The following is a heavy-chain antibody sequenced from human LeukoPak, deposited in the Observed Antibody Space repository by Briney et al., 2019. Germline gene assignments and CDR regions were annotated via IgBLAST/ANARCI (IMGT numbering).Heavy chain of an antibody. V-gene: IGHV1-2*02. CDR2: INPNSGGT. D-gene: IGHD2-2*01. J-gene: IGHJ6*03. Sequence: GASVKVSCKASGYTFTSYGISWVRQAPGQGLEWMGWINPNSGGTNYAQKFQGRVTMTRDTSISTAYMELSRLRSDDTAVYYCARDQGVVVPAYYYYMDVWGKGTTVTVSS. CDR3: ARDQGVVVPAYYYYMDV. CDR1: GYTFTSYG.